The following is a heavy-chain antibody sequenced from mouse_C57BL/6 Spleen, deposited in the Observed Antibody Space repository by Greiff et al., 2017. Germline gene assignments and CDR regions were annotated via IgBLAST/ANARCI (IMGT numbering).Heavy chain of an antibody. Sequence: EVKLMESGPELVKPGASVKMSCKASGYTFTDYNMHWVKQSHGKSLEWIGYINPNNGGTSYNQKFKGKATLTVNKSSSTAYMELRSLTSEDSAVYYCARRGSSSYAMDYWGQGTSVTVSS. V-gene: IGHV1-22*01. J-gene: IGHJ4*01. CDR2: INPNNGGT. CDR1: GYTFTDYN. D-gene: IGHD1-1*01. CDR3: ARRGSSSYAMDY.